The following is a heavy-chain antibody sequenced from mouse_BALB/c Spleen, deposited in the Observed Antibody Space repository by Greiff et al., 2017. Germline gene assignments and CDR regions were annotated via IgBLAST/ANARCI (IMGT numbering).Heavy chain of an antibody. CDR2: IWAGGST. CDR3: ARWLLRDYAMDY. J-gene: IGHJ4*01. V-gene: IGHV2-9*02. D-gene: IGHD2-3*01. CDR1: GFSLTSYG. Sequence: QVQLKQSGPGLVAPSQSLSITCTVSGFSLTSYGVHWVRQPPGKGLEWLGVIWAGGSTNYNSALMSRLSISKDNSKSQVFLKMNSLQTDDTAMYYCARWLLRDYAMDYWGQGTSVTVSS.